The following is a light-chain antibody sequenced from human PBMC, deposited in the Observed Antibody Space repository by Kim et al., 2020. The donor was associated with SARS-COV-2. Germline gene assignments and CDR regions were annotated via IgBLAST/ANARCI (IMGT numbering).Light chain of an antibody. CDR1: TSNVGMNT. V-gene: IGLV1-44*01. Sequence: GQTVTLTRSGSTSNVGMNTLNAYQQLPGTAPTLLIYSNNPRPSGVPDRFSGSKSGTSASLAISGLRSEDEADYYCAAWDDSLSGWVFGGGTQLTVL. CDR2: SNN. J-gene: IGLJ3*02. CDR3: AAWDDSLSGWV.